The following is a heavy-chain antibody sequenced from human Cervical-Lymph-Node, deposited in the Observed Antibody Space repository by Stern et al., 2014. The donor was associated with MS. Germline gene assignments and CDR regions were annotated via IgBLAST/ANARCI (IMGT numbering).Heavy chain of an antibody. CDR2: IYYTVST. Sequence: QVQLQESGPGLVKPSQTVSLTCTVSGASVSSSGYYWSLIRQHPGKGLEWIGYIYYTVSTYSNPSLKSRFTISLDTSKNRFSLRLSSVTAADTAVYFCARGATINDFDFWGQGTLVTVSS. CDR3: ARGATINDFDF. V-gene: IGHV4-31*03. D-gene: IGHD5-12*01. J-gene: IGHJ4*02. CDR1: GASVSSSGYY.